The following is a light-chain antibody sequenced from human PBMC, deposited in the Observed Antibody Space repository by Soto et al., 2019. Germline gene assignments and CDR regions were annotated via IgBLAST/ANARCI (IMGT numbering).Light chain of an antibody. CDR2: GAS. CDR3: QQYNDWPFT. CDR1: QSVSNN. V-gene: IGKV3-15*01. Sequence: EIVMTQSPATLSVSPGERATLSCGASQSVSNNLAWYQQKPGQAPRLLIYGASTRATGIPARFSGSGSGTEFTLTISGLQSEDFALYYCQQYNDWPFTFGPGTQVDIK. J-gene: IGKJ3*01.